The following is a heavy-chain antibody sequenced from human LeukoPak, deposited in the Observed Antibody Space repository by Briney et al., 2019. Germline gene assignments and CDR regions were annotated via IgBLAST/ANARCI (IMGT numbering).Heavy chain of an antibody. CDR3: ASLRRDTIFDY. V-gene: IGHV4-61*08. Sequence: SETLSLTCTVSGGSLSSGDYYWSWIRQPPGTGLEWIGYIYYSGSTNYNPSLKSRVTISVDTSKNQFSLKLSSVTAADTAVYYCASLRRDTIFDYWGQGTLVTVSS. CDR2: IYYSGST. D-gene: IGHD3-3*01. J-gene: IGHJ4*02. CDR1: GGSLSSGDYY.